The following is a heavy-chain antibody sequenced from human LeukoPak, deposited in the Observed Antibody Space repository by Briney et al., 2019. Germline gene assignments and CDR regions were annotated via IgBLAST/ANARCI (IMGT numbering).Heavy chain of an antibody. J-gene: IGHJ4*01. V-gene: IGHV4-59*12. D-gene: IGHD4-17*01. CDR2: IYYSGST. CDR3: ARDGGYGDYPHFDY. Sequence: IPSETLSLTCTVSGGSISSYYWSWIRQPPGKGLEWIGYIYYSGSTNYNPSLKSRVTISVDTSKNQFSLKLSSVTATDTAVYYCARDGGYGDYPHFDYWGQGTLVTVSS. CDR1: GGSISSYY.